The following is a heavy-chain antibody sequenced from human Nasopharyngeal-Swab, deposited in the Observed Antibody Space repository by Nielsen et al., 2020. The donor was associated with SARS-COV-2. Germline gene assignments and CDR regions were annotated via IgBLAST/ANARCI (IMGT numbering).Heavy chain of an antibody. CDR2: ISHDGGNE. D-gene: IGHD6-19*01. CDR1: GLAYSSYG. V-gene: IGHV3-30*18. J-gene: IGHJ4*02. CDR3: AKDSGSGWFSLFDH. Sequence: SLPSSCAAAGLAYSSYGMHWVRQAAGEGLEWVTVISHDGGNEYYADYVKGRFTISRDNSKIALYLQMNSLRPEDTDTYYCAKDSGSGWFSLFDHWGRGTVVTVSS.